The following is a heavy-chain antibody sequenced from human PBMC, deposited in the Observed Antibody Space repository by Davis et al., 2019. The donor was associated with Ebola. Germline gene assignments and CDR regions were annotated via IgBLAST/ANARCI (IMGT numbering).Heavy chain of an antibody. J-gene: IGHJ4*02. V-gene: IGHV5-51*01. CDR1: GYTFTRYW. Sequence: GESLKISCKVSGYTFTRYWIGWVRQMPGKGLECVGIIYPGDSDTRYSPSFQGQVTISADKSISTAYLQWSSLKASDTAMYYCARLRYSSGWCLDYWGQGTLVTVSS. CDR3: ARLRYSSGWCLDY. D-gene: IGHD6-19*01. CDR2: IYPGDSDT.